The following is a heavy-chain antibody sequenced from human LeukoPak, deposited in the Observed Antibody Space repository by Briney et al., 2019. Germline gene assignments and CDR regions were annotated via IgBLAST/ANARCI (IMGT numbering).Heavy chain of an antibody. V-gene: IGHV1-18*01. D-gene: IGHD6-13*01. Sequence: ASVKVSCKSSGCTFTSYGISWVGQAGGRGLEWMGWIGAYNGNTNYAQKLRGRVTMTTDTSTSTAYMELRSLRSDDTAVYYCARATSKGIAAAYVWGQGTLVTVSS. CDR3: ARATSKGIAAAYV. CDR1: GCTFTSYG. J-gene: IGHJ4*02. CDR2: IGAYNGNT.